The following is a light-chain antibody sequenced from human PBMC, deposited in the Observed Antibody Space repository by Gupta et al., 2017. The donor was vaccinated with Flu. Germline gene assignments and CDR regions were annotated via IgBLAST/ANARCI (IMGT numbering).Light chain of an antibody. Sequence: DIQMTQSPSLLSASAGDRVTITCRASQDIAGWLAWYQQKPEKAPRSLIYAVSTLQSGVPSRFSGSGSGTDFTLTINNLQPEDFATYYCQQDDSYPFTFGHGTKVDVK. V-gene: IGKV1D-16*01. CDR3: QQDDSYPFT. CDR1: QDIAGW. J-gene: IGKJ3*01. CDR2: AVS.